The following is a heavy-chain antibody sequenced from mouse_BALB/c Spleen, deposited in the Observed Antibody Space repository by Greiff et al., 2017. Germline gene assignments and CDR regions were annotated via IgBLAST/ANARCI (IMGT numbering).Heavy chain of an antibody. V-gene: IGHV14-3*02. CDR1: GFNIKDYY. CDR3: ARVEAYDYAFDY. CDR2: IDPANGNT. J-gene: IGHJ2*01. Sequence: VQLQQSGAELVRSGASVKLSCTASGFNIKDYYMHWVKQRPEQGLEWIGRIDPANGNTKYDPKFQGKATITADTSSNTAYLQLSSLTSEDTAVYYCARVEAYDYAFDYWGQGTTLTVSS. D-gene: IGHD2-4*01.